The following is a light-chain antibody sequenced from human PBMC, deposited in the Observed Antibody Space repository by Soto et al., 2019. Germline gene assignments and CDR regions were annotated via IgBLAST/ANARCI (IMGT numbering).Light chain of an antibody. V-gene: IGKV3-15*01. CDR3: QEYYNWWT. Sequence: EIVMTQSPATVSVSPGERATLSCRASQSVSTNLAWYQKKPGQAPRLLIYGASTRATGIPVRFSGSGSGTEFTLTISSLQSEDFAFYYCQEYYNWWTFGQGTRVDIK. CDR1: QSVSTN. CDR2: GAS. J-gene: IGKJ1*01.